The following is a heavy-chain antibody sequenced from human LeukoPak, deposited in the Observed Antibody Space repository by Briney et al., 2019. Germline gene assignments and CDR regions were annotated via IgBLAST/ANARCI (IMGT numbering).Heavy chain of an antibody. Sequence: PGGSLRLSCKTSGFTFSTYWMSWVRQAPGKGLEWVANIHPEGNEKYHVHSVKGRFTISRDNAKNSLYLQMNSLRVEDTAVYYCARGDDFSGDYWGQGSLVTVSS. V-gene: IGHV3-7*04. J-gene: IGHJ4*02. CDR1: GFTFSTYW. CDR2: IHPEGNEK. CDR3: ARGDDFSGDY. D-gene: IGHD2-21*02.